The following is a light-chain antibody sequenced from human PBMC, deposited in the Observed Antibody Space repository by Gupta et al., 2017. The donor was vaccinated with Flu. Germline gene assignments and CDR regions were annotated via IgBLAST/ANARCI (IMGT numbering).Light chain of an antibody. CDR1: QTITNG. J-gene: IGKJ2*03. Sequence: DIQMTQSPSTLYASIGDRVTSACRDSQTITNGLEWYQQKPGKTPKLLINKASKGERGVPARFNGCGYRKEFNLTSSSLQDDDCEDYYRQQHKSYYSFGQGTKLEIK. CDR3: QQHKSYYS. CDR2: KAS. V-gene: IGKV1-5*03.